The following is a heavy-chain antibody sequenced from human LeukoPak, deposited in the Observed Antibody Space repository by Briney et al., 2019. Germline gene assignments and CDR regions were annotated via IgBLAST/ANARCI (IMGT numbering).Heavy chain of an antibody. CDR2: LYGGGST. V-gene: IGHV3-66*02. J-gene: IGHJ4*02. D-gene: IGHD3-3*01. CDR1: GFTVSNNY. CDR3: ARRGVWSGSPLVFDY. Sequence: GGSLRLSCVVSGFTVSNNYMSWVRQAPGKGLEWVSFLYGGGSTYYADSVKGRFTVSRDNSKNTVYLQMNSLRAEDTAVYYCARRGVWSGSPLVFDYWGQGTLGTVSS.